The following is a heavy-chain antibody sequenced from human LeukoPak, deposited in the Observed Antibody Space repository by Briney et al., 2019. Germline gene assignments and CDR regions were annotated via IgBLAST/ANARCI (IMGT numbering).Heavy chain of an antibody. J-gene: IGHJ4*02. Sequence: GGSLILSCAASGFPFIGYSMSGVRQPPEKGLEWVDNIKQDGYEKYYVDAVKGRFTISRDNAKNSVYLQMNSLRADDTDIYYCARDKIVGPTTLDYWGQGTLVTVSS. CDR3: ARDKIVGPTTLDY. V-gene: IGHV3-7*01. D-gene: IGHD1-26*01. CDR2: IKQDGYEK. CDR1: GFPFIGYS.